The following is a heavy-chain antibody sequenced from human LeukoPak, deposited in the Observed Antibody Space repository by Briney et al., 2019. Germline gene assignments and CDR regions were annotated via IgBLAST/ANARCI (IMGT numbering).Heavy chain of an antibody. CDR3: AITVVENAFGI. V-gene: IGHV1-2*06. CDR2: INPNNGGT. J-gene: IGHJ3*02. D-gene: IGHD4-23*01. Sequence: ASTKVSCKASGYTFTNYYIHWVRQAPGQGLEWMGRINPNNGGTNYAQKFQGSVTMARDTSISTAYMELSGLTSDDTAIYYCAITVVENAFGIWGQGTMVIVSS. CDR1: GYTFTNYY.